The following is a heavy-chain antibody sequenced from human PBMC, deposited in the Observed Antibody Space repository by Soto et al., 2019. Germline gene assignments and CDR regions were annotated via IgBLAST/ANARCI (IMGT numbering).Heavy chain of an antibody. CDR3: ARDTESNRYND. CDR2: IRPDNGNT. V-gene: IGHV1-18*01. J-gene: IGHJ1*01. CDR1: GYTFSTSG. Sequence: AAVKVSCKASGYTFSTSGISWVRQAPGQGLEWVGWIRPDNGNTKSAQRLQGRVTLTTDTSASTAYMELRSLTSDDTAMYYCARDTESNRYNDWGQGTLVTVSS. D-gene: IGHD1-20*01.